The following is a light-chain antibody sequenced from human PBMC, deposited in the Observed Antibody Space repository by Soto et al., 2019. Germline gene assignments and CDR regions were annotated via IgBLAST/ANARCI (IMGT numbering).Light chain of an antibody. J-gene: IGKJ1*01. CDR3: QQYGTSPRT. CDR1: QSLSSRS. CDR2: DAS. V-gene: IGKV3-20*01. Sequence: EIVLTQSPGTLSLSPGERATLSCRASQSLSSRSLAWYQHIRGRAPRLLIHDASIRATGIPDRFSGSGSGTDFTLTISRLEPEDFAVYYCQQYGTSPRTFGQGTKVDIK.